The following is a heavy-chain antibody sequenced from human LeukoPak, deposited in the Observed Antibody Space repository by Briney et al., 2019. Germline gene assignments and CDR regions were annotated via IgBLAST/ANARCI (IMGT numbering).Heavy chain of an antibody. D-gene: IGHD3-9*01. CDR1: GGSISSGGYY. CDR2: IYYSGST. CDR3: ARDMTDWWFDP. Sequence: TLSLTCTVSGGSISSGGYYWSWIRQHPGKGLEWIGYIYYSGSTHYNPSLKSRATISVDTSKNQFSLKLSSVTAADTAVYYCARDMTDWWFDPWGQGTLVTVSS. J-gene: IGHJ5*02. V-gene: IGHV4-31*03.